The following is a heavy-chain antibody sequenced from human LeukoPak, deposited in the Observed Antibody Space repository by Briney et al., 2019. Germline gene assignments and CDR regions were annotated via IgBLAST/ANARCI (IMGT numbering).Heavy chain of an antibody. CDR3: ARDRLVVVRNWFDP. D-gene: IGHD3-22*01. Sequence: GSLRLSCAASGFTFSSYGMHWVRQAPGKGLEWVAVIWYDGSNKYYADSVKGRFTISRDNSKNTLYLQMNSLRAEDTAVYYCARDRLVVVRNWFDPWGQGTLVTVSS. CDR2: IWYDGSNK. J-gene: IGHJ5*02. V-gene: IGHV3-33*01. CDR1: GFTFSSYG.